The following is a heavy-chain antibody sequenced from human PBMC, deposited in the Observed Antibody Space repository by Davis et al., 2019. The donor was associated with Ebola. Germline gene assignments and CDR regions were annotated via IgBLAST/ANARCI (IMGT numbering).Heavy chain of an antibody. CDR2: MSYDGRSK. J-gene: IGHJ4*02. D-gene: IGHD3-10*01. CDR1: GFTFSSYT. Sequence: GESLKIPCAASGFTFSSYTLHWVRQAPGKGLQWAAMMSYDGRSKYYADSVKGRFTISRDNSKNTVYLHMNSLRPDDTAVYYCARGPRSYFRAGGDDYWGQGTLVTVSS. V-gene: IGHV3-30*04. CDR3: ARGPRSYFRAGGDDY.